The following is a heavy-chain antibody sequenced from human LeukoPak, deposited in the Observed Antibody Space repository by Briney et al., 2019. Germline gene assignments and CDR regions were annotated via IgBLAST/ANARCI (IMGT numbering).Heavy chain of an antibody. CDR2: IYHSGST. CDR1: GYSISSGYY. Sequence: SETLSLTCTVSGYSISSGYYWGWIRQPPGKGLEWIGSIYHSGSTNYNPSLKSRVTISVDTSKNQFSLKLSSVTAADTAVYYCASHRGGFWFDPWGQGTLVTVSS. J-gene: IGHJ5*02. CDR3: ASHRGGFWFDP. V-gene: IGHV4-38-2*02. D-gene: IGHD3-10*01.